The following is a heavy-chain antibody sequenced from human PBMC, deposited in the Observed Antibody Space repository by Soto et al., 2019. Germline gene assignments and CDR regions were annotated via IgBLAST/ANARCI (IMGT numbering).Heavy chain of an antibody. Sequence: QLQLQESGPGLVKPSATLSLTCTVSGGSISSFNYFWGWIRQPPGKGLEWIGSLYYSGNTYYNPSLQSRVTISVDTSKKQCTLTLRSVADADTAVYYCARGGGSTFNRFDPWGQGTVVTVSP. CDR3: ARGGGSTFNRFDP. J-gene: IGHJ5*02. D-gene: IGHD2-15*01. V-gene: IGHV4-39*01. CDR2: LYYSGNT. CDR1: GGSISSFNYF.